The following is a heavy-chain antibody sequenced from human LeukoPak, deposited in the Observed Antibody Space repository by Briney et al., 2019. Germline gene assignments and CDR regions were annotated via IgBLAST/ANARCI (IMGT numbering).Heavy chain of an antibody. D-gene: IGHD6-13*01. CDR3: AVSIAAAGYYFDY. CDR1: GGSISSSSYY. V-gene: IGHV4-39*07. Sequence: SETLSLTCTVSGGSISSSSYYWGWIRQPPGKGLEWIGSIYYSGSTYYNPSLKSRVTISVDTSKNQFSLKLSSVTAADTAVYYCAVSIAAAGYYFDYWGQGTLVTVSS. J-gene: IGHJ4*02. CDR2: IYYSGST.